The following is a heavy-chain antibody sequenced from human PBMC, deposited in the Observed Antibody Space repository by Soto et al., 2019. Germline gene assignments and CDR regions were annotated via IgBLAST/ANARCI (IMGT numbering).Heavy chain of an antibody. D-gene: IGHD6-13*01. Sequence: SWKFPGKVSGSPLTSNGIHWVRQAPGQRLEGMGWINAANGDTKYSPKFQGRVTITRDTSASTAYMELSSLRSEDMAVYYCVRRHVSATGIDWFDPWGQGTLVTVSS. CDR1: GSPLTSNG. V-gene: IGHV1-3*01. CDR2: INAANGDT. CDR3: VRRHVSATGIDWFDP. J-gene: IGHJ5*02.